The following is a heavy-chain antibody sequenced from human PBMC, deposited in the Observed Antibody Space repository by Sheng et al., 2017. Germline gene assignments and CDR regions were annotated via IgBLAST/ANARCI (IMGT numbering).Heavy chain of an antibody. Sequence: EVQLVESGGGLVKPGGSLRLSCAASGFPFGSYSMNWVRQAPGKGLEWVSSISSSSSYIYYEDSVKGRFTISRDNAKNSLYLQMNSLRAEDTAVYYCARDQGLAARPDLRLEIGYWGQGTLVTVSS. D-gene: IGHD6-6*01. CDR3: ARDQGLAARPDLRLEIGY. J-gene: IGHJ4*02. CDR1: GFPFGSYS. V-gene: IGHV3-21*01. CDR2: ISSSSSYI.